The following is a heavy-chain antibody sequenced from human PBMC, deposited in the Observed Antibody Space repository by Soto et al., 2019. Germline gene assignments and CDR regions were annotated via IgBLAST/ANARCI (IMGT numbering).Heavy chain of an antibody. D-gene: IGHD3-10*01. J-gene: IGHJ4*02. CDR2: IYYSGTT. CDR3: ARSHYGSGSYYDY. CDR1: GGSISSSSFY. V-gene: IGHV4-39*01. Sequence: SETLSLTRTVSGGSISSSSFYRGWIRHPPGKGLEWVGSIYYSGTTHYNPSLKSRVTLSVDTSKNQFSLNLVFVTAADTAVYYCARSHYGSGSYYDYWGQGTLVTVSS.